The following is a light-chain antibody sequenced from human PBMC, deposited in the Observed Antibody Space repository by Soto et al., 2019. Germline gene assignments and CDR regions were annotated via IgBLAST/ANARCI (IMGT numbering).Light chain of an antibody. Sequence: EIVMTQSPATLSVSPGERVTVSSRASQSVRLNLAWYQQKFGQAPRLLIYGASNRATGIPDRFSGSGPGTDFTLTISRLEPEDFAVYYCQQYSSSGTFGQGTKVDIK. CDR3: QQYSSSGT. CDR2: GAS. V-gene: IGKV3-20*01. J-gene: IGKJ1*01. CDR1: QSVRLN.